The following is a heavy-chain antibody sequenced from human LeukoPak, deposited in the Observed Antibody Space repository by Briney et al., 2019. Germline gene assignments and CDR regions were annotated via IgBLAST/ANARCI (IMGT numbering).Heavy chain of an antibody. CDR3: ARAPGGSDYCYYGMDV. V-gene: IGHV1-18*01. Sequence: ASVKVSCKASGYTFTSYGISWVRQAPGQGLEWMGWISAYNGNTNYAQKLQGRVTMTTDTSTSTAYMELRSLRSDDTAVYYCARAPGGSDYCYYGMDVWGQGTTVTVSS. CDR1: GYTFTSYG. J-gene: IGHJ6*02. D-gene: IGHD2-15*01. CDR2: ISAYNGNT.